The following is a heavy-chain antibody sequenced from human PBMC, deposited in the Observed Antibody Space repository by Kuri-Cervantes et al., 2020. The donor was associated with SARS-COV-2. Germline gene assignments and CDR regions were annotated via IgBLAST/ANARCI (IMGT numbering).Heavy chain of an antibody. CDR2: ISSSGSTI. CDR1: GSTFSSYG. V-gene: IGHV3-48*04. CDR3: ARARSSPIDY. Sequence: GESLKISCAASGSTFSSYGMNWVRQAPGKGLEWVSYISSSGSTIYYADSVKGRFTISRDNAKNSLYLQMNSLRAEDTAVYYCARARSSPIDYWGQGTLVTVSS. J-gene: IGHJ4*02.